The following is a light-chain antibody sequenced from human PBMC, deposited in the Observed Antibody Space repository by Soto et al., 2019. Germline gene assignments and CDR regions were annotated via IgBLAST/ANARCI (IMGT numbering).Light chain of an antibody. CDR3: QKSYRIPPWT. CDR1: QSVSSY. J-gene: IGKJ1*01. CDR2: GAS. V-gene: IGKV3-11*01. Sequence: EIVFPESRATMSLSPGERDTLSGRASQSVSSYLAWYQQKPGQAPRLLIYGASSRATGIPDRFSGSGSGTDFALTISSLQPEDLATYYCQKSYRIPPWTVGKGTKVDIK.